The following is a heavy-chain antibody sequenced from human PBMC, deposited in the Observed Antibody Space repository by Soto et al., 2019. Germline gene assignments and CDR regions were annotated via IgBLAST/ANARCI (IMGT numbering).Heavy chain of an antibody. D-gene: IGHD3-3*01. CDR1: GFTFSSYW. CDR2: INSDGSST. V-gene: IGHV3-74*01. J-gene: IGHJ6*02. CDR3: ASTGRYYDFWSSYYPPSPHSYYGMDV. Sequence: GGSLRLSCAASGFTFSSYWMHWVRQAPGKGLVWVSRINSDGSSTSYADSVKGRFTISRDNAKNTLYLQMNSLRAEDTAVYYCASTGRYYDFWSSYYPPSPHSYYGMDVWGQGTTVTVSS.